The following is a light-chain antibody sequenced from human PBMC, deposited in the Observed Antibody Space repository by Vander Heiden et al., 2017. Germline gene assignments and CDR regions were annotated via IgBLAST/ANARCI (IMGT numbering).Light chain of an antibody. J-gene: IGKJ4*01. CDR1: QGISSY. CDR3: QQYDSYPLPT. Sequence: AIRMTQSPSSFSASTGDRVTITCRASQGISSYLAWYQQKPGKAPKLLIYAASTLQSGVPSRFSGSGSGTDFTLTISCLQSEDFATYYCQQYDSYPLPTFGGGTKVXIK. CDR2: AAS. V-gene: IGKV1-8*01.